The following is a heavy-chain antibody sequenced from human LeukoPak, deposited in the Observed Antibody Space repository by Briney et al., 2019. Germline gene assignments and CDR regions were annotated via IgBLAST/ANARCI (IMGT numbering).Heavy chain of an antibody. V-gene: IGHV3-33*01. D-gene: IGHD6-19*01. CDR1: GFTFSTYG. CDR2: IWSDGSNK. J-gene: IGHJ6*02. Sequence: GGSLRLSCAASGFTFSTYGMHWVRQAPAKGLEWVAFIWSDGSNKYYADSVKGRFTIPRDNSKNTLYLQMNSLRAEDTAVYYCARKGYYSAWGMDVWGQGTTVTVSS. CDR3: ARKGYYSAWGMDV.